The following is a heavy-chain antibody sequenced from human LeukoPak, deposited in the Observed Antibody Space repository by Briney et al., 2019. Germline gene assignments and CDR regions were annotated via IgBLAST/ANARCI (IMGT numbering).Heavy chain of an antibody. D-gene: IGHD2-15*01. CDR1: GGSFSGYY. J-gene: IGHJ4*02. CDR3: ARGPHQYCSGGSCYQFDY. Sequence: SETLSLTCAVYGGSFSGYYWSWIRQPPGKGLECIGEINHSGSTNYNPSLKSRVTISVDTSKNQFPLKLSSVTAADTAVYYCARGPHQYCSGGSCYQFDYWGQGTLVTVSS. V-gene: IGHV4-34*01. CDR2: INHSGST.